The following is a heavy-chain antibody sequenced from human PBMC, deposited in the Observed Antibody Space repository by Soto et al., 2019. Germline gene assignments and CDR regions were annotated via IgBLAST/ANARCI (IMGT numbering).Heavy chain of an antibody. CDR2: IYGGGRT. Sequence: GGSLRLSCAASGFFVSTNYMTWVRQAPGKGLEWVSVIYGGGRTYYTDSVKGRFTISRDNSKNTLYLQMNSLRAADRAVYYCAIGWNGYFDHWGQGTLVTVSS. V-gene: IGHV3-53*01. CDR1: GFFVSTNY. CDR3: AIGWNGYFDH. J-gene: IGHJ4*02. D-gene: IGHD1-1*01.